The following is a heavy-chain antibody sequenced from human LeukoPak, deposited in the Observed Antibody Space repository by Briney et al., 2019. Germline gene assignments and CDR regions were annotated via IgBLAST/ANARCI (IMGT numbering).Heavy chain of an antibody. CDR1: GGSISSGDYY. D-gene: IGHD4-11*01. CDR3: ARNTVTPTLFDY. V-gene: IGHV4-30-4*01. CDR2: IYYSGST. Sequence: SETLSLTCTVSGGSISSGDYYWSWIRQPPGKGLEWIGYIYYSGSTYYNPSLKSRVTISVDTSKNQFPLKLSSMTAADTAVYYCARNTVTPTLFDYWGQGTLVTVSS. J-gene: IGHJ4*02.